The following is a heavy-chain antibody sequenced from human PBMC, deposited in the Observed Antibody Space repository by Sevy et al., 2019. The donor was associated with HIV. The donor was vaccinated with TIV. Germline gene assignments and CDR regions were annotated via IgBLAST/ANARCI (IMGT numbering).Heavy chain of an antibody. Sequence: GGSLRLSCAASGFTFSDYFMGWVRQAPGKGLEWVAKVDQNGSRKNYVASVKGRFTVSRDNAKNSLYLQMNRVRVDDTAVYEGARELWPGDYWGQGTLVTVSS. J-gene: IGHJ4*02. D-gene: IGHD2-21*01. V-gene: IGHV3-7*01. CDR1: GFTFSDYF. CDR2: VDQNGSRK. CDR3: ARELWPGDY.